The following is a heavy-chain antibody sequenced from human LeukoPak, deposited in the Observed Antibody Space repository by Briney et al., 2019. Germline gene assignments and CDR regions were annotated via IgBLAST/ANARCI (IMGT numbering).Heavy chain of an antibody. CDR3: TSLIAAAGRGEGY. J-gene: IGHJ4*02. CDR2: IRSKAYGGTT. Sequence: HPGGSLRLSCTASGFTFGDCAMSWVRQAPGKGLEWVGFIRSKAYGGTTEYAASVKGRFTISRDDSKSIAYLQMNSLKTEDTAVYYCTSLIAAAGRGEGYWGQGTLVTVSS. CDR1: GFTFGDCA. D-gene: IGHD6-13*01. V-gene: IGHV3-49*04.